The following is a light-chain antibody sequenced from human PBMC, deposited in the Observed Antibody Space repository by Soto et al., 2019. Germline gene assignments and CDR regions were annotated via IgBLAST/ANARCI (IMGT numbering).Light chain of an antibody. CDR2: AAS. J-gene: IGKJ1*01. CDR1: RSVSNY. V-gene: IGKV1-39*01. Sequence: DIQMTQSPSSLSASVGDRVTITCRASRSVSNYLNWYQQKPGKAPKLLIYAASSLQSGVPSRFSGSGSGTDFTLTISSLQHEDFPTDYCHQSHSITLTFGPGPKADIK. CDR3: HQSHSITLT.